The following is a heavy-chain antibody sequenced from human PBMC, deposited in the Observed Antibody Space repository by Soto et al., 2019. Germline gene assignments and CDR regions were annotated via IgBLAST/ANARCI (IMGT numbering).Heavy chain of an antibody. CDR2: ISGSGGST. J-gene: IGHJ6*02. Sequence: GGSLRLSCAASGFTFSSYAMSWVRQAPGKGLEWVSAISGSGGSTYYADSVKGRFTISRDNSKNTLYLQMNSLRAEDTAVYYCARGYSSGWYIEAGSSPSYGMDVWGQGTTVTVSS. CDR3: ARGYSSGWYIEAGSSPSYGMDV. V-gene: IGHV3-23*01. D-gene: IGHD6-19*01. CDR1: GFTFSSYA.